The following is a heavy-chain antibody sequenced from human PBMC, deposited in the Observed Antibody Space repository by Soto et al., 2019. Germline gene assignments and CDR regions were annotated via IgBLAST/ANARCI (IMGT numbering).Heavy chain of an antibody. V-gene: IGHV3-30*18. J-gene: IGHJ6*02. Sequence: GGSLSLSCAASGFPFSSYGMHWVRQAPGKGLEWVAVISYDGSNKYYADSVKGRFTISRDNSKNTLYLQMNSLRAEDTAVYYCAKDGDYYVSGRWVWMDVWGQGTTVTVSS. D-gene: IGHD3-10*01. CDR1: GFPFSSYG. CDR2: ISYDGSNK. CDR3: AKDGDYYVSGRWVWMDV.